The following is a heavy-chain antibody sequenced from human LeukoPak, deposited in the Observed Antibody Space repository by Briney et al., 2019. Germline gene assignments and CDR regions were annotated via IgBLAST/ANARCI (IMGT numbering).Heavy chain of an antibody. J-gene: IGHJ5*02. Sequence: GGSLRLSCAASGFTFSRYAMRWVHQAPGKGLEWVSGLSGSDGSTYYADSVKGRFTISRDNSKNTLYLQMSSLRAEDTAVYYCAKAYQQWLDAWGQGTLVTVSS. CDR1: GFTFSRYA. CDR2: LSGSDGST. CDR3: AKAYQQWLDA. V-gene: IGHV3-23*01. D-gene: IGHD6-19*01.